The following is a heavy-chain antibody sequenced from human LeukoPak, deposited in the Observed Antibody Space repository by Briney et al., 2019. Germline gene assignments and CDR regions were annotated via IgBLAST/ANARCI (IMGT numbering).Heavy chain of an antibody. CDR1: GFTLSSYA. V-gene: IGHV3-23*01. D-gene: IGHD2-2*01. Sequence: PGGSLRLSCAASGFTLSSYAMSWVRQAPGKGLEWVSAISGSGGSTYYADSVKGRFTISRDNSKNTLYLRMNSLRAEDTAVYYCAKKPPYCSSTSCYYFDYWGQGTLVTVSS. CDR2: ISGSGGST. CDR3: AKKPPYCSSTSCYYFDY. J-gene: IGHJ4*02.